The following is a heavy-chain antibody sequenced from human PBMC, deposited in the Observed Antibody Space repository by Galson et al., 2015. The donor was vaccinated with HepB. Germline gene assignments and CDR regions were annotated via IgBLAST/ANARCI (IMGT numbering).Heavy chain of an antibody. CDR1: GFTVSSNY. V-gene: IGHV3-21*01. Sequence: SLRLSCAASGFTVSSNYMSWVRQAPGKGLEWVSSISSSSSYIYYADSVKGRFTISRDNAKNSLYLQMNSLRAEDTAVYYCARRLRGTIVVVVAAVTGFDIWGQGTMVTVSS. CDR2: ISSSSSYI. CDR3: ARRLRGTIVVVVAAVTGFDI. J-gene: IGHJ3*02. D-gene: IGHD2-15*01.